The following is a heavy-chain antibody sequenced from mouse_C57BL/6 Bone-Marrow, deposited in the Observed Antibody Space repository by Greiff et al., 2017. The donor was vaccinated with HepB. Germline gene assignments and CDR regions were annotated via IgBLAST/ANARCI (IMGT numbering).Heavy chain of an antibody. J-gene: IGHJ1*03. V-gene: IGHV5S21*01. CDR1: GFTFSSYA. CDR3: ARDRGNPDFDV. Sequence: EVMLVESGEGLVKPGGSLKLSCAASGFTFSSYAMSWVRQTPEKRLEWVAYISSGGDYIYYADTVKGRFTISRDNARNTLYLQMSHLKSEDTAMYYCARDRGNPDFDVGGTGTTVTVSS. D-gene: IGHD2-1*01. CDR2: ISSGGDYI.